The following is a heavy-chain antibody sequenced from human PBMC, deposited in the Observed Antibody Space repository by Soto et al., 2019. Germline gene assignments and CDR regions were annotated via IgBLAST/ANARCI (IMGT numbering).Heavy chain of an antibody. V-gene: IGHV3-30-3*01. CDR3: AREAEQELVHWCDP. J-gene: IGHJ5*02. CDR1: GFTFSSYA. Sequence: QVQLVESGGGVVQPGRSLRLSCAASGFTFSSYAMHWVRQAPGKGLEWVAVISYDGSNKYYADSVKGRFTISRDNSKNTLYRQMNSLRAEDTAVYYCAREAEQELVHWCDPWGHGTLVTVSS. D-gene: IGHD6-13*01. CDR2: ISYDGSNK.